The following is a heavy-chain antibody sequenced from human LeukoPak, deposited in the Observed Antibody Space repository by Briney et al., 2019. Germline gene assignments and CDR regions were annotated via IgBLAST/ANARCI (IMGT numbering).Heavy chain of an antibody. J-gene: IGHJ4*02. CDR3: ARDRLHYVEYENTFDH. CDR2: ISSSSSII. Sequence: PGGSLRLSCAVSGFTFSSYSVNWARHAPGKGLEWVSYISSSSSIIYYADSVKGRFTISRDNAKNSLYLQMNSLRAEDTAVYYCARDRLHYVEYENTFDHWGQGTLVTVSS. CDR1: GFTFSSYS. D-gene: IGHD4-17*01. V-gene: IGHV3-48*01.